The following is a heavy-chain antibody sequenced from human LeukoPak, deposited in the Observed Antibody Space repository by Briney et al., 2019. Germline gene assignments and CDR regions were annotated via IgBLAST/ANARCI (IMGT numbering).Heavy chain of an antibody. J-gene: IGHJ6*02. CDR3: ARIVPASLPYYYYGMDV. D-gene: IGHD2-2*01. V-gene: IGHV4-4*07. CDR2: IYTSGST. CDR1: GGSISSYY. Sequence: SETLSLTCTVSGGSISSYYWSWIRQPAGKGLEWIGRIYTSGSTNYNPSLKSRVTMSVDTSKNQFSLRLSSVTAADTAVYYCARIVPASLPYYYYGMDVWGQGTTVTVSS.